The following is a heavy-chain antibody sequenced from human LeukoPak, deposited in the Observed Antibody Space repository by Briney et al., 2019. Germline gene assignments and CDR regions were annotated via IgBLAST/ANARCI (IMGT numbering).Heavy chain of an antibody. CDR1: GGPFSGYY. CDR2: INHSGST. Sequence: SETLSLTCAVYGGPFSGYYWSWIRQPPGKGLEWIGEINHSGSTNYNPSLKSRVTISVDTSKNQFSLKLSSVTAADTAVYYCARVPNYYYYYMDVWGKGTTVTVSS. J-gene: IGHJ6*03. V-gene: IGHV4-34*01. CDR3: ARVPNYYYYYMDV.